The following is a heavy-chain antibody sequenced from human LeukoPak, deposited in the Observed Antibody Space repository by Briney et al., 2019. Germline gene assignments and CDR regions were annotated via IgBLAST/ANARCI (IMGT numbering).Heavy chain of an antibody. D-gene: IGHD4-11*01. J-gene: IGHJ2*01. Sequence: PSETLSLTCTVSGXSINSYYWSWIRQPPGKGLEWIGYIYYSGSTNSNPSLKSRVTISVDTSNNQFSLKLSSVTAADTAVYYCARGSNWYWYFDLWGRGTLVTVSS. V-gene: IGHV4-59*01. CDR1: GXSINSYY. CDR3: ARGSNWYWYFDL. CDR2: IYYSGST.